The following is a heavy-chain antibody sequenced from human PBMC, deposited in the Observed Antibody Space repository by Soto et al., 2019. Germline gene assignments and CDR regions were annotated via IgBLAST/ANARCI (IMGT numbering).Heavy chain of an antibody. D-gene: IGHD4-17*01. J-gene: IGHJ6*03. CDR1: GFTFSSYS. CDR2: ISSSSSYI. Sequence: GGSLRLSCAASGFTFSSYSMNWVRQAPGKGLEWVSSISSSSSYIYYADSVKGRFTISRDNAKNSLYLQMNSLRAEDTAVYYCARDPPPPAGLHYYYYYYMDVWGKGTTVTVSS. CDR3: ARDPPPPAGLHYYYYYYMDV. V-gene: IGHV3-21*01.